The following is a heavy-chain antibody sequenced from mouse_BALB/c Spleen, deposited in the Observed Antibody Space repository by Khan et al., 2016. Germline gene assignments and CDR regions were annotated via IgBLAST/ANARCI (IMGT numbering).Heavy chain of an antibody. D-gene: IGHD2-14*01. Sequence: QVQLQQSGAELVRPGSSVKISCKASDYAFSRYWMNWVKQRPGQGLEWIGQIYPGDGDTNYNGKFKGKATLTEDKFSSTAYMQLSSLTSEDSAVYFCARGTPFAYWGQGTLVTVSA. J-gene: IGHJ3*01. V-gene: IGHV1-80*01. CDR1: DYAFSRYW. CDR3: ARGTPFAY. CDR2: IYPGDGDT.